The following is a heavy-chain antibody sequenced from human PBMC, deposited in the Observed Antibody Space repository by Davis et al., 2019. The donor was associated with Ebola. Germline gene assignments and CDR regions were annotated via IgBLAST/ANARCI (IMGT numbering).Heavy chain of an antibody. CDR3: ARPISENSDYGGGSIDY. Sequence: PGGSLRLSCKGSGYSFTSYWIGWVRQMPGKGLEWMGIIYPGDSDTRYSPSFQGQVTISADKSISTAYLQWSSLKASDTAMYYCARPISENSDYGGGSIDYWGQGTLVTVSS. D-gene: IGHD5-12*01. CDR2: IYPGDSDT. J-gene: IGHJ4*02. V-gene: IGHV5-51*01. CDR1: GYSFTSYW.